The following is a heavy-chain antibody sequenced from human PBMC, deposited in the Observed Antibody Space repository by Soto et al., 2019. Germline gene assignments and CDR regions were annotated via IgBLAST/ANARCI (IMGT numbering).Heavy chain of an antibody. D-gene: IGHD6-19*01. V-gene: IGHV3-73*01. Sequence: VGSLRLSCAASGFTFGGSAMHWVRQASGKGLEWVGHIRSKTNSYATAYAESVKGRFTISRDDSMNTAYLQMNSLKTEDTAVYFCTRQTDAVQWMVVPTAYNFAYCGQGTLVTVSS. CDR1: GFTFGGSA. CDR2: IRSKTNSYAT. J-gene: IGHJ4*02. CDR3: TRQTDAVQWMVVPTAYNFAY.